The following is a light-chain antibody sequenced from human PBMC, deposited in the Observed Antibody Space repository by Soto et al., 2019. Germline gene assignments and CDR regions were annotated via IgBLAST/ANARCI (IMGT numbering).Light chain of an antibody. CDR1: SSDVGGYNY. J-gene: IGLJ2*01. Sequence: QSALTQPPSASGSPGQSVAISCTGTSSDVGGYNYVSWYQHHPGKAPKVMIYEVSKRPSGVPDRFSGSKSGNTASLTVSGLQAEDEADYYCSSYAGTKNLVFGGGTKLTVL. CDR3: SSYAGTKNLV. CDR2: EVS. V-gene: IGLV2-8*01.